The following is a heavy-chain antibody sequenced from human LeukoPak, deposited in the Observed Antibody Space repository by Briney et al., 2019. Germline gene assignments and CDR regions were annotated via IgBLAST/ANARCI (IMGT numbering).Heavy chain of an antibody. Sequence: PGGSLRLSCAASGLTVTNAWMNWVRQAPGKGLEWVAVISYDGSNKYYADSVKGRFTISRDNSKNTLYLQMNSLRAEDTAVYYCAKEQQLRLFVFDYWGQGTLVTVSS. V-gene: IGHV3-30*18. D-gene: IGHD6-13*01. J-gene: IGHJ4*02. CDR1: GLTVTNAW. CDR3: AKEQQLRLFVFDY. CDR2: ISYDGSNK.